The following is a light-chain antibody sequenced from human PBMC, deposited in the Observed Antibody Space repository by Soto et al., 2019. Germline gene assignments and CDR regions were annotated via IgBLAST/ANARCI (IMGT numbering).Light chain of an antibody. J-gene: IGLJ3*02. CDR3: QSYDSSLSGWV. V-gene: IGLV1-40*01. CDR1: SSNIGAGYD. CDR2: GNS. Sequence: QSVLTQPPSVSGAPGKRVTISCTGSSSNIGAGYDVHWYQQLPGTAPKLLIYGNSNRPSGVPDRFSGSKSGTSASLAITGLQADDEADYYCQSYDSSLSGWVFGGGTKLTVL.